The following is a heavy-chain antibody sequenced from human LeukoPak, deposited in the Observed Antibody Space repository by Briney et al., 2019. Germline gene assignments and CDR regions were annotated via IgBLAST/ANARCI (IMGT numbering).Heavy chain of an antibody. CDR1: GFTFSSYE. CDR2: ISSSSSYI. D-gene: IGHD2-2*01. J-gene: IGHJ4*02. CDR3: ARDRIVVVPAAHYFDY. V-gene: IGHV3-21*01. Sequence: GGSLRLSCAASGFTFSSYEMNWVRQAPGKGLEWVSSISSSSSYIYYADSVKGRFTISRDNAKNSLYLQMNSLRAEDTAVYYCARDRIVVVPAAHYFDYWGQGTLVTVSS.